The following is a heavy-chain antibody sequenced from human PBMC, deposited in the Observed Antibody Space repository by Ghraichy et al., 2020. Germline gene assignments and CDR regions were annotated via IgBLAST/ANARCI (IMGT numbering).Heavy chain of an antibody. CDR3: AKARSRDGYAIPFDY. Sequence: GGSLRLSCAASGFTFSSYAMSWVRQAPGKGLEWVSAISGSGGSTYYADSVKGRFTISRDNSKNTLYLQMNSLRAEDTAVYYCAKARSRDGYAIPFDYWGQGTLVTVSS. CDR1: GFTFSSYA. V-gene: IGHV3-23*01. CDR2: ISGSGGST. D-gene: IGHD5-24*01. J-gene: IGHJ4*02.